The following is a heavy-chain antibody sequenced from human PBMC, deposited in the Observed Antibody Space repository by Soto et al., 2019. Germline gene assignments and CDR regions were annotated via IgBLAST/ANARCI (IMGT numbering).Heavy chain of an antibody. V-gene: IGHV4-39*01. CDR2: VYYSGST. Sequence: SETLSLTCTVSGGSVSISSYYWGLVSQPPGKGLEWIGSVYYSGSTYHNPTLESRVTISVDKSKNQFSLKLMSLSAADTAVYYCGRLEGLATISYYFDYWGQGALVTVSS. CDR1: GGSVSISSYY. J-gene: IGHJ4*02. CDR3: GRLEGLATISYYFDY. D-gene: IGHD3-9*01.